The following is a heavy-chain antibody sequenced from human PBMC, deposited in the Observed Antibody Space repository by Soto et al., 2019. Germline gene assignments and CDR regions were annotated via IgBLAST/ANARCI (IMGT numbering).Heavy chain of an antibody. CDR1: GYTFTDFD. CDR2: VNPKSGNA. Sequence: QVQLVQSGAEVKKPGASVKVSCKASGYTFTDFDINWVRQATGQGPEWMGWVNPKSGNAGYAPKFQSRVSMTRDTSTNTVYMEMSSLRYEDTAMYYCARGLPCDSCYNFWGQGTLVTVSS. J-gene: IGHJ4*02. V-gene: IGHV1-8*01. D-gene: IGHD3-10*01. CDR3: ARGLPCDSCYNF.